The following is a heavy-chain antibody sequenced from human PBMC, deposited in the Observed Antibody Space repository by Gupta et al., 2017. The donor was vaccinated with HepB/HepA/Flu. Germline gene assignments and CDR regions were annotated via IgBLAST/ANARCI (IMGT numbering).Heavy chain of an antibody. V-gene: IGHV3-21*01. CDR1: GFTFSSYS. D-gene: IGHD6-19*01. CDR2: ISSSSNFI. CDR3: ARYSSGWSVWFDP. Sequence: EVQLVESGGGLVKPGGSLRLSCAASGFTFSSYSMNWVRQAPGQGLEWVSSISSSSNFIYYADSVKGRFTISRDNAKNSLYLQMNSLRAEDTAVYYCARYSSGWSVWFDPWGQGTLVTVSS. J-gene: IGHJ5*02.